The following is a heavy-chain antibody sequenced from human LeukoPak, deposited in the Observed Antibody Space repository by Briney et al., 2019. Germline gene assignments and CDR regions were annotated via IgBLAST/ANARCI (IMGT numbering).Heavy chain of an antibody. Sequence: GQSLQISCQGSGYSFTSYWIGWVRPMAGKGREWMGIIYPGDSDTRYSPSFQGQVTISADKSISTAYLQWSSLKASDTAMYYCATAGRIAAAGWRWFDPWGQGTLVTVSS. D-gene: IGHD6-13*01. J-gene: IGHJ5*02. CDR2: IYPGDSDT. V-gene: IGHV5-51*01. CDR1: GYSFTSYW. CDR3: ATAGRIAAAGWRWFDP.